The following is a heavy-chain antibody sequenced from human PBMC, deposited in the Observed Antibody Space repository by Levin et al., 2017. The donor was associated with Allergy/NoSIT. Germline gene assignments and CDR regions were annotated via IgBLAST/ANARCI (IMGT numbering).Heavy chain of an antibody. CDR1: GFTFNKNT. V-gene: IGHV3-64D*06. J-gene: IGHJ4*02. CDR3: VKNGDYGELGY. Sequence: AGGSLRLSCSASGFTFNKNTMQWVRQAPGKGLEHVSAISNNGGRTYYTDSVKGRFTISRDNSKNTLYLQMSSLRLEDTAMYYCVKNGDYGELGYWGQGTLVTVSS. CDR2: ISNNGGRT. D-gene: IGHD4-17*01.